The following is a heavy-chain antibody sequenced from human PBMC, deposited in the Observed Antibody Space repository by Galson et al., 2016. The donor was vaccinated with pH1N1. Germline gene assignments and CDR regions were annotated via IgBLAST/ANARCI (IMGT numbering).Heavy chain of an antibody. J-gene: IGHJ5*02. V-gene: IGHV1-2*02. CDR1: GYSFIVHY. Sequence: SVKVSCKASGYSFIVHYMHWVRQAPGHGLEWMGWINPNSGDTKYAQNFHGRVTLTRDTSINTAYMELSSLTSDDTAVYYCATGSGNSWFDPWGQGTLVTVSS. D-gene: IGHD3-10*01. CDR3: ATGSGNSWFDP. CDR2: INPNSGDT.